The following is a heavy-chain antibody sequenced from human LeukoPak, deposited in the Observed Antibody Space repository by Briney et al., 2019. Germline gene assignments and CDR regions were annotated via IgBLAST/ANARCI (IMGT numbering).Heavy chain of an antibody. CDR2: INSDGSST. CDR3: ARGGCSSAWYAGGVDY. CDR1: GFTFSRNW. J-gene: IGHJ4*02. D-gene: IGHD6-19*01. V-gene: IGHV3-74*01. Sequence: GGSLRLSCAASGFTFSRNWMHWVRQAPGKGLVWVSRINSDGSSTTYADSVKGRFTISRDNAKNTLYLQMNSLRAEDTAVYYCARGGCSSAWYAGGVDYWGQGTLVTVSS.